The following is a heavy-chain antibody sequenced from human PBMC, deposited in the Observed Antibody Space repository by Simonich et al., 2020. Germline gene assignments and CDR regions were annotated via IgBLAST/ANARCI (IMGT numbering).Heavy chain of an antibody. J-gene: IGHJ6*02. CDR3: ARVGYSNYYYYGMDV. V-gene: IGHV4-38-2*01. CDR1: GYSISSGYY. D-gene: IGHD6-13*01. CDR2: IYHSVST. Sequence: QVQLQESGPGLVKPSETLSLTCAVSGYSISSGYYWYWVRTPPGKGLEWIESIYHSVSTYSTPSRKSRVTISVDKSKTQFSLKLSSVTAADTAVYYCARVGYSNYYYYGMDVWGQGTTVTVSS.